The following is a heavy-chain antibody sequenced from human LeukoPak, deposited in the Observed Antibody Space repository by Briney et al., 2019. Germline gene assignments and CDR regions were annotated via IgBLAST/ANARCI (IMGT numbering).Heavy chain of an antibody. CDR1: GFMFSSNW. CDR2: IKEDGTET. CDR3: AKAGRSLQTY. Sequence: GVSLRLSCAASGFMFSSNWMSWVRLAPGKGLEWVANIKEDGTETYYVDSVKGRFTISRDNAKNSLYLQMNSLRVEDTAVYYCAKAGRSLQTYWGQGTLVTVSS. V-gene: IGHV3-7*03. D-gene: IGHD5-24*01. J-gene: IGHJ4*02.